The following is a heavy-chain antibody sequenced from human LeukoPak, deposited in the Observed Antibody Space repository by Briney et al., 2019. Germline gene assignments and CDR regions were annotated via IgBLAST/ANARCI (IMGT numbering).Heavy chain of an antibody. CDR1: GYSFTSYW. V-gene: IGHV5-51*01. D-gene: IGHD2-2*01. J-gene: IGHJ5*02. Sequence: GESLKISCKGSGYSFTSYWIGWVRQMPGKGLEWMGIIYPGDSDTRYSPSFQGQVTISADKSISTAYLQWSSLKASDTAMYYCARGPVPAAREYNWFDPWGQGTLVTVSS. CDR2: IYPGDSDT. CDR3: ARGPVPAAREYNWFDP.